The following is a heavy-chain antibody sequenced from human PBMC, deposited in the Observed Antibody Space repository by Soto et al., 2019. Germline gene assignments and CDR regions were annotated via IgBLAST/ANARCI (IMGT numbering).Heavy chain of an antibody. CDR3: ARRRGSYFRLDQYYFDY. D-gene: IGHD1-26*01. J-gene: IGHJ4*02. CDR2: IYYSGST. V-gene: IGHV4-39*01. Sequence: QLQLQESGPGLVKPSETLSLTCTVSGGSISSSSYYWGWIRQPPGKGLEWIGSIYYSGSTYYNPSLKSRVTISVDTSKNQFSLKLSSVTAADTAVYYCARRRGSYFRLDQYYFDYWGQGTLVTVSS. CDR1: GGSISSSSYY.